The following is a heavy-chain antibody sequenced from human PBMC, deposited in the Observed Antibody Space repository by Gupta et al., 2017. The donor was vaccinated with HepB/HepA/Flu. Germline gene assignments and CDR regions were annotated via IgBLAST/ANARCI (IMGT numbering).Heavy chain of an antibody. D-gene: IGHD2-15*01. Sequence: DVQLVESGGGLVQPGGSLKLSCAASGFTFSGHWMHWVRQVPGKGMECVEHIWPDARNTLYADSVEGRFTISRDNAKNTLSLQMNNLRVEDTGLYYCVREGVDSSLKSFDSCGQGTLVTVSS. CDR3: VREGVDSSLKSFDS. CDR1: GFTFSGHW. J-gene: IGHJ4*02. V-gene: IGHV3-74*03. CDR2: IWPDARNT.